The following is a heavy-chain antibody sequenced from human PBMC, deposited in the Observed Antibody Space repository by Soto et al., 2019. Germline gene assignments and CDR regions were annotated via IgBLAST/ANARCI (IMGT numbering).Heavy chain of an antibody. J-gene: IGHJ6*02. V-gene: IGHV2-5*01. CDR3: AHARYDILTGYAAYTYYYYGMDV. D-gene: IGHD3-9*01. Sequence: SGPTLVNPTQTLTLTCTFSGFSLSTSGVGVGWIRQPPGKALEWLALIYWNDDKRYSPSLKSRLTITKDTSKNQVVLTMTNMDPVDTATYYCAHARYDILTGYAAYTYYYYGMDVWGQGTTVTVS. CDR2: IYWNDDK. CDR1: GFSLSTSGVG.